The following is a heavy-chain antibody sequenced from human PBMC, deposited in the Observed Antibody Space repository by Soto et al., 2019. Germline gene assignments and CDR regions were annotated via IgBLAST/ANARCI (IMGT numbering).Heavy chain of an antibody. V-gene: IGHV4-4*02. J-gene: IGHJ4*02. CDR2: IFHSWST. Sequence: QVQLQESGPGLVKPSGTLSLTCAVFGGSISNSNWWTWVRQPPGKGLDWIGEIFHSWSTNYNSSLIGRVTISVDKANNQFSLKLSSVTAADTAVYYCAHRPIVGAAIWGQGTLVTVSS. D-gene: IGHD1-26*01. CDR3: AHRPIVGAAI. CDR1: GGSISNSNW.